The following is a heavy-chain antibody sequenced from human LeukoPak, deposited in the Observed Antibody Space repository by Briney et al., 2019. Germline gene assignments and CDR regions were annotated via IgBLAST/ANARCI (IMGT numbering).Heavy chain of an antibody. CDR1: GYTPTELS. CDR2: FDPEDGET. V-gene: IGHV1-24*01. J-gene: IGHJ3*01. Sequence: ASVKVSCKVSGYTPTELSMHWVRQAPGKGLEWMGGFDPEDGETIYAQKFQGRVTMTEDTSTDTAYMELSSLRSEDTAVYYCATVPITIFGVVTEGPVWGQGTMVTVSS. D-gene: IGHD3-3*01. CDR3: ATVPITIFGVVTEGPV.